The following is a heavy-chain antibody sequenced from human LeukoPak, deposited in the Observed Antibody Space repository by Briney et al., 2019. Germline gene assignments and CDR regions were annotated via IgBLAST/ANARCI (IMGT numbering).Heavy chain of an antibody. Sequence: PGGSLRLSCAASGFTFSTYAMRWVRQAPGKGLEWVSTISGSGANTYYADSVRGRFTISRDNSKNTLYLHMNSLRAEDTAVYYCAKEGAGYTNPYYFDYWGQGTLVTVSS. D-gene: IGHD3-16*02. CDR2: ISGSGANT. CDR3: AKEGAGYTNPYYFDY. J-gene: IGHJ4*02. CDR1: GFTFSTYA. V-gene: IGHV3-23*01.